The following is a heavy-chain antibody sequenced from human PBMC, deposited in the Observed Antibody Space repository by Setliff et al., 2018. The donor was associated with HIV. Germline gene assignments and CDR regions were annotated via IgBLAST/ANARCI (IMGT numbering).Heavy chain of an antibody. CDR2: IRYDGNDK. CDR1: AFIFTTYG. D-gene: IGHD3-3*01. Sequence: GGSLRLSCEASAFIFTTYGMHWVRQAPGKGLEWIAFIRYDGNDKYYADSVKGRFTISRDNSKNTLYLRMNSLGAEDTSVYYCWSGYTSGRWGQGTLVTVSS. V-gene: IGHV3-30*02. J-gene: IGHJ4*02. CDR3: WSGYTSGR.